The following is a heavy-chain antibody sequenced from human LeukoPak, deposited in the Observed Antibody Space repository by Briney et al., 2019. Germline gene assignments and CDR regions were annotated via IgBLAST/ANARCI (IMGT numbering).Heavy chain of an antibody. CDR3: ARHDGYSYGYEGGWFDP. CDR1: GGSISSSSYY. D-gene: IGHD5-18*01. J-gene: IGHJ5*02. Sequence: SETLSPTCTVSGGSISSSSYYWGWIRQPPGKGLEWIGSIYYSGSTYYNPSLKSRVTISVDTSKNQFSLKLSSVTAADTAVYYCARHDGYSYGYEGGWFDPWGQGTLVTVSS. CDR2: IYYSGST. V-gene: IGHV4-39*01.